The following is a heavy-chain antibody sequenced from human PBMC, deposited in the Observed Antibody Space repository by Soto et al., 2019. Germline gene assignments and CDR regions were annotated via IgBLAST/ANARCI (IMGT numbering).Heavy chain of an antibody. CDR2: ITFSGNT. CDR1: AGSFSGYD. CDR3: ARGYYCSSTSCLNNWFDP. V-gene: IGHV4-59*12. Sequence: SETLSLTCTVSAGSFSGYDWSWIRQSPGKGLEWIGFITFSGNTNYNSSLKRRFTISVDTSKNQFSLKLSSVTAADTAVYYCARGYYCSSTSCLNNWFDPWGQGTLVTVSS. J-gene: IGHJ5*02. D-gene: IGHD2-2*01.